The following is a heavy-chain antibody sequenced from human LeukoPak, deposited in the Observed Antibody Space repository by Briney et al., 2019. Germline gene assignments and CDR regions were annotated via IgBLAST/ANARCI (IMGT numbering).Heavy chain of an antibody. D-gene: IGHD6-19*01. CDR3: TRAVAGHPD. Sequence: SETLSLTCAVSGVPFSNYYWSWVPQSPSQGLEWIGEINHSGYTNYNPSLKSRLTMSIDTSKNQFSLKLTSVTAADAGVYYCTRAVAGHPDWGQGTLVTVSS. CDR1: GVPFSNYY. J-gene: IGHJ4*02. CDR2: INHSGYT. V-gene: IGHV4-34*01.